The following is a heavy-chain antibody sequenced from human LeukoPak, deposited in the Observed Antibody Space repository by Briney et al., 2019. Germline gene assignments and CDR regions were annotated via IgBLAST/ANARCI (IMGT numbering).Heavy chain of an antibody. J-gene: IGHJ4*02. Sequence: GGSLRLSCAASEFTFSSYAMSWVRQAPGKGLEWVSAISASGGGTYYADSVKGRFTISRDNSKNTLYLQMNSLRADDTAVYFCAKERESFYDVLTGSDYWGQGTLVTVSS. D-gene: IGHD3-9*01. CDR3: AKERESFYDVLTGSDY. CDR1: EFTFSSYA. CDR2: ISASGGGT. V-gene: IGHV3-23*01.